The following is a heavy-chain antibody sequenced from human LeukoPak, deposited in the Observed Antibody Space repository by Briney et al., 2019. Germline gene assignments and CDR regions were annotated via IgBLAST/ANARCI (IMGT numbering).Heavy chain of an antibody. V-gene: IGHV1-69*13. CDR2: IIPIFGTA. J-gene: IGHJ3*02. CDR3: AREEREYCGGDCNDAFDI. D-gene: IGHD2-21*02. Sequence: SVKVSCKASGGTFSSYAISWVRQAPGQGLEWMGGIIPIFGTANYAQKFQGRVTITADESTSTAYMELSSLRSKDTAVYYCAREEREYCGGDCNDAFDIWGQGTMVTVSS. CDR1: GGTFSSYA.